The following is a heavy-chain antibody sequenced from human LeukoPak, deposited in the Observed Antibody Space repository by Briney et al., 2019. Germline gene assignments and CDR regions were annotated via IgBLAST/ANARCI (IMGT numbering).Heavy chain of an antibody. CDR2: ISPNIGGA. CDR3: ARDPFRYDFWSGYYRNWFDP. Sequence: ASVTVSCKASGYTFTGYYMHWVRQAPGQGLEWMGWISPNIGGANYAQKFQGRVTMTRDTSISTAYMELSRLRSDDTAVYYCARDPFRYDFWSGYYRNWFDPWGQGTLVTDSP. CDR1: GYTFTGYY. V-gene: IGHV1-2*02. J-gene: IGHJ5*02. D-gene: IGHD3-3*01.